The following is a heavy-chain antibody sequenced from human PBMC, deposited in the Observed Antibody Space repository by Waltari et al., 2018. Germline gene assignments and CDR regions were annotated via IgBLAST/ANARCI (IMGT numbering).Heavy chain of an antibody. CDR1: GYTFTSYD. J-gene: IGHJ6*03. CDR2: MNPNSGNT. V-gene: IGHV1-8*01. D-gene: IGHD6-13*01. Sequence: QVQLVQSGAEVKKPGASVKVSCKASGYTFTSYDINWVRQATGQGLEWMGWMNPNSGNTGYAQNFQCRVTMTRNTSRSTAYMGLSSLRSEDTAVYYCARVKSRWDMDVWGKGTTVTVSS. CDR3: ARVKSRWDMDV.